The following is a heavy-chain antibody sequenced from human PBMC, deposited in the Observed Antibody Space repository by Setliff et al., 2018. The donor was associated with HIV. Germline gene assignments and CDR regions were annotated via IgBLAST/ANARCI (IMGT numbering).Heavy chain of an antibody. CDR3: ARLGDNSDWRSNYFFYYMDA. D-gene: IGHD3-22*01. CDR1: GESLAGSRYS. CDR2: LFHTGSS. J-gene: IGHJ6*03. V-gene: IGHV4-39*01. Sequence: SETLSLTCTVSGESLAGSRYSWGWVRQSPGQGLEWLGNLFHTGSSYFNPSLKSRLTMSVDTSKDQFSLSLISMTAADSAVYYCARLGDNSDWRSNYFFYYMDAWGKGVTVTVSS.